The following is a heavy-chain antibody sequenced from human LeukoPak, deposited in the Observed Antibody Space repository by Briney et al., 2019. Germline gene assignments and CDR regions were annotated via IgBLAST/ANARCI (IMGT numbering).Heavy chain of an antibody. CDR2: ISSSSSTI. CDR1: GFTFSSYS. Sequence: PGGSLRLSCAASGFTFSSYSRNWVRQAPGKGLEWVSYISSSSSTIYYADSVKGRFTISRDNAKNSLYLQMNSLRAEDTAVYYCARDQGTYDYVWGSYRYLPLPLDYWGQGTLVTVSS. CDR3: ARDQGTYDYVWGSYRYLPLPLDY. J-gene: IGHJ4*02. V-gene: IGHV3-48*01. D-gene: IGHD3-16*02.